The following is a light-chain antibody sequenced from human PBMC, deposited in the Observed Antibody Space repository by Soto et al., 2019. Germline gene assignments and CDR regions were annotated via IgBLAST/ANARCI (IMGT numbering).Light chain of an antibody. CDR3: QQYNKWPLT. CDR1: QGVGSN. Sequence: EVVMTQSPATLSVSRGDGAALSCRASQGVGSNLAWYQQKPGQAPRLLVYGASTRATGVPDRFSGSGSGTEFTLTISSLGSEDFAVYYCQQYNKWPLTFGQGTKVEIK. V-gene: IGKV3-15*01. CDR2: GAS. J-gene: IGKJ1*01.